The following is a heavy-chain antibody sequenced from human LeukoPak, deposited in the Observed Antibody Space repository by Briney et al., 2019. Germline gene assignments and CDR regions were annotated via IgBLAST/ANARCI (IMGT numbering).Heavy chain of an antibody. J-gene: IGHJ4*02. CDR1: GGSISSSNYY. Sequence: PSETLSLTCTVSGGSISSSNYYWGWIRQPPGKGLEWIGEINHSGSTNYNPSLKSRVTISVDTSKNQFSLKLSSVTAADTAVYYCARGPTLPIAALDYWGQGTLVTVSS. D-gene: IGHD6-6*01. CDR2: INHSGST. CDR3: ARGPTLPIAALDY. V-gene: IGHV4-39*07.